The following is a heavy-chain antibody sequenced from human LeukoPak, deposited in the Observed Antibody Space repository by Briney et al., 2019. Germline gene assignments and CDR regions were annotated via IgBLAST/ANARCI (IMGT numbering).Heavy chain of an antibody. J-gene: IGHJ4*02. CDR1: GFTFSSYA. V-gene: IGHV3-7*01. CDR2: IKQDGREK. CDR3: ARDSDDSYDKIDF. Sequence: SGGSLRLSCAASGFTFSSYAMHWVRQAPGKGLEWVANIKQDGREKYYLDSVKGRFTISRDNAKNSLYLQMNSLRVEDTAVYYCARDSDDSYDKIDFWGQGTLVTVSS. D-gene: IGHD1-1*01.